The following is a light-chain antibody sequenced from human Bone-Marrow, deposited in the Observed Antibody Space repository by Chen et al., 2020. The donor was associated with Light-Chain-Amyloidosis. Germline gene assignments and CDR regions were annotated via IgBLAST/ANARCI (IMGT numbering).Light chain of an antibody. CDR1: SGSIATNY. Sequence: NFMLTQPHSVSESPGKTAIISCTRSSGSIATNYVQWYQQRPGSSPTTVIYEDDQRPSGVPDRFSGSIDRSSNSASLTISGLKTEEGADYYCQSYQGSSQGVFGGGTKLTVL. V-gene: IGLV6-57*01. CDR3: QSYQGSSQGV. CDR2: EDD. J-gene: IGLJ3*02.